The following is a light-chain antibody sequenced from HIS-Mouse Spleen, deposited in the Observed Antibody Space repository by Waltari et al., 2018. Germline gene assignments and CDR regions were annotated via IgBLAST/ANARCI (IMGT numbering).Light chain of an antibody. J-gene: IGLJ3*02. CDR3: CSYAGSSTWV. CDR2: EGS. Sequence: QSALTQPASVSGSPRQSITISCTGTSSDVGSYHLVPWYQQHPGKAPKLMIYEGSNRPSGVSNRFSGSKSGNTASLTISGLQAEDEADYYCCSYAGSSTWVFGGGTKLTVL. CDR1: SSDVGSYHL. V-gene: IGLV2-23*01.